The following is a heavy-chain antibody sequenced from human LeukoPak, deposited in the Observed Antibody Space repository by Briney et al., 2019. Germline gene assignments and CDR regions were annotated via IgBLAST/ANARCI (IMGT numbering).Heavy chain of an antibody. D-gene: IGHD2-2*01. V-gene: IGHV5-51*01. Sequence: LGESLKISCKGSGYSFTSYWIGWVRQMPGKGLEWLGIIYPGDSDTRYSPSFQGQVTISADKSISTAYLQWSSLKVSDTAMYYCARLLGPYCSSTSCYEYFDYWGQGTLVTVSS. J-gene: IGHJ4*02. CDR1: GYSFTSYW. CDR2: IYPGDSDT. CDR3: ARLLGPYCSSTSCYEYFDY.